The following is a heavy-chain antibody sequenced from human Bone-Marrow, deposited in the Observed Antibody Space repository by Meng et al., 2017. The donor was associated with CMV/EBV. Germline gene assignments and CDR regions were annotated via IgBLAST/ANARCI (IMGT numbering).Heavy chain of an antibody. CDR3: ARVDYYDSSAFDY. D-gene: IGHD3-22*01. CDR1: GFTFDDYG. CDR2: INWNGGST. Sequence: GESLKISCAASGFTFDDYGMSWVRQAPGKGLECVSGINWNGGSTGYADSVKGRFTISRDNAKNSLYLQMNSLRAEDTALYYCARVDYYDSSAFDYWGQGTLVTVSS. J-gene: IGHJ4*02. V-gene: IGHV3-20*04.